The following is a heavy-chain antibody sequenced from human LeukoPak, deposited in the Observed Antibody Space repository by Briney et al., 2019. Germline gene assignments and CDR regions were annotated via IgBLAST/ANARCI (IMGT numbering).Heavy chain of an antibody. J-gene: IGHJ4*02. Sequence: PGRSLRLSCAASGFTFSSYGMHWVRQAPGKGLEWVAVIWYDGSNKYYADSVKGRFTISRDSSKNTRYLQMNSLRAEDTAVYYCARSLGGYGPFDYWGQGTLVTVSS. D-gene: IGHD3-16*01. CDR2: IWYDGSNK. CDR1: GFTFSSYG. V-gene: IGHV3-33*01. CDR3: ARSLGGYGPFDY.